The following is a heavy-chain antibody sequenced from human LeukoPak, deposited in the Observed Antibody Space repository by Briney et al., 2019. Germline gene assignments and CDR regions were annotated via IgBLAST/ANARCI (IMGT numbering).Heavy chain of an antibody. V-gene: IGHV3-30*02. D-gene: IGHD4-11*01. Sequence: PGGPLRLSCAASGFTFSSYGMHWVRQAPGKGLEWVAFIRYDGSNKYYADSVKGRFTISRDNAKNSLYLQMNSLRAEDTAVYYCARDQVTRGGYWGQGTLVTVSS. CDR1: GFTFSSYG. CDR3: ARDQVTRGGY. J-gene: IGHJ4*02. CDR2: IRYDGSNK.